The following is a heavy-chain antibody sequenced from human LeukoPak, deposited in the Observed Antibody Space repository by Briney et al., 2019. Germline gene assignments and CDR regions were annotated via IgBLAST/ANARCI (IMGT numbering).Heavy chain of an antibody. Sequence: SVKVSCKASGGTFSSYAISWVQQAPGQGLEWMGGIIPIFGTANYAQKFQGRVTITADESTSTAYMELSSLRSEDTAVYYCARGHCSSTSCYDRFDPWGQGTLVTVSS. CDR2: IIPIFGTA. CDR1: GGTFSSYA. CDR3: ARGHCSSTSCYDRFDP. J-gene: IGHJ5*02. D-gene: IGHD2-2*01. V-gene: IGHV1-69*13.